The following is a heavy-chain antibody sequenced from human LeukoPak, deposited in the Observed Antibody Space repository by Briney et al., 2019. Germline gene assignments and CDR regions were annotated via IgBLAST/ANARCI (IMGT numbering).Heavy chain of an antibody. CDR3: ARRSGIAVAGAFDY. CDR1: GFTFSRYG. V-gene: IGHV3-23*01. Sequence: GGSLRLSCEASGFTFSRYGMSWVRQAPGKGLEWVSAISGSGDSTYYADSVKGRFTISRDNSKNTLYLQMNSLRAEDTAVYYCARRSGIAVAGAFDYWGQGTLVTVSS. J-gene: IGHJ4*02. D-gene: IGHD6-19*01. CDR2: ISGSGDST.